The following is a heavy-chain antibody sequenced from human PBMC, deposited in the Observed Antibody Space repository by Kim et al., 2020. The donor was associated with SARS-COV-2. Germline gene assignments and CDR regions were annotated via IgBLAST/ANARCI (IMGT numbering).Heavy chain of an antibody. CDR3: VKYGRIITFYYYDSSGYYSYYFDY. D-gene: IGHD3-22*01. V-gene: IGHV3-64D*09. Sequence: GGSLRLSCSASGFTFSSYAMHWVRQAPGKGLEYVSAISSNGGSTYYADSVKGRFTISRDNSKNTLYLQMSSLRAEDTAVYYCVKYGRIITFYYYDSSGYYSYYFDYWGQGTLVTVSS. CDR2: ISSNGGST. CDR1: GFTFSSYA. J-gene: IGHJ4*02.